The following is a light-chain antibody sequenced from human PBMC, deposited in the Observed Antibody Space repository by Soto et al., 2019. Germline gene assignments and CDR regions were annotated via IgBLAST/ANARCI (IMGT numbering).Light chain of an antibody. CDR1: SSDVGTYNL. V-gene: IGLV2-23*01. J-gene: IGLJ2*01. CDR3: CSYAGSSTWV. CDR2: EGS. Sequence: YALTQPASVSGSPGQAITISCTGTSSDVGTYNLVSWYQQHPGKAPKLMIYEGSKRPSGVSNRFSGSKSGNTASLTISGLQAEDEAAYYCCSYAGSSTWVFGGGTKVTGL.